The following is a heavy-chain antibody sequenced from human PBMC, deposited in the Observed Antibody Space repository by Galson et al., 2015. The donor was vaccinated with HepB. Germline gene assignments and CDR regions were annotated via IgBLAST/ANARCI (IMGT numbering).Heavy chain of an antibody. CDR2: IKQDGSEK. V-gene: IGHV3-7*01. CDR1: GFTFSSYW. Sequence: SLRLSCAASGFTFSSYWMSWVRQAPGKGLEWLANIKQDGSEKYYVDSVKGRFTISRDNAKNSLYLQMNSLRAEDTAVYYCARNPNLSFCCSSTSCYNAWFDPWGQGTLVTVSS. J-gene: IGHJ5*02. D-gene: IGHD2-2*02. CDR3: ARNPNLSFCCSSTSCYNAWFDP.